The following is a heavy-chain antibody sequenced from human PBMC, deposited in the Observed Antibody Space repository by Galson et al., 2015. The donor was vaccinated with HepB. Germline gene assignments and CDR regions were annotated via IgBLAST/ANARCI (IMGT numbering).Heavy chain of an antibody. V-gene: IGHV1-24*01. CDR3: ATDGGSGKVWGSGWFDP. J-gene: IGHJ5*02. Sequence: SVKVSCKVSGYTLTELSMHWVRQAPGKGLEWMGGFDPEDGETIYAQKFQGRVTMTEDTSTDTAYMELSSLRSEDTAVYYCATDGGSGKVWGSGWFDPWGQGTLVTVSS. CDR2: FDPEDGET. D-gene: IGHD3-10*01. CDR1: GYTLTELS.